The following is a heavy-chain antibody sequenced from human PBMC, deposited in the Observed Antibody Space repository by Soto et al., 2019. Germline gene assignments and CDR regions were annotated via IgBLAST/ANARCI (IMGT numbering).Heavy chain of an antibody. CDR1: GGSIRSSNW. CDR2: IYHSGST. J-gene: IGHJ6*02. D-gene: IGHD1-26*01. CDR3: ARDRQIVGATQTYYYYGMDV. Sequence: SETLSLTFAVSGGSIRSSNWWSWVRQPPGKGLEWIGEIYHSGSTNYTPSLKSRVTISVDKSKNQFSLKPSSVNAADTAVYYCARDRQIVGATQTYYYYGMDVWGQGTTVT. V-gene: IGHV4-4*02.